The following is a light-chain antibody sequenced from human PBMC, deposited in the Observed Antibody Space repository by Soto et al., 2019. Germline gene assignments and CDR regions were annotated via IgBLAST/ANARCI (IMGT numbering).Light chain of an antibody. V-gene: IGLV2-14*03. Sequence: QSALTQPASVSGSPGQSITISCAGTSSDVGGYNYLSWYQQHPGKAPKLLIYDVNNRPSGVSNRFSGSKSGNTASLTISGLQAEDEADYYCTSYTTTSTVIFGGGTKVTVL. J-gene: IGLJ2*01. CDR1: SSDVGGYNY. CDR2: DVN. CDR3: TSYTTTSTVI.